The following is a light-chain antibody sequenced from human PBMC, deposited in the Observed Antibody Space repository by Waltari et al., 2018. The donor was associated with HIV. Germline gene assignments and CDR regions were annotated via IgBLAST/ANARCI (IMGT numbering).Light chain of an antibody. J-gene: IGKJ4*01. CDR1: QSVSSY. Sequence: EIVLTQSPATLSLSPGERATLSCRASQSVSSYLAWYQQKPGQAPRLLIYDASNRATGIPARFSGSGSGTDFTLTISSLEPEDFAVYYCQQRSNSPNTFGGGTKVEIK. CDR3: QQRSNSPNT. CDR2: DAS. V-gene: IGKV3-11*01.